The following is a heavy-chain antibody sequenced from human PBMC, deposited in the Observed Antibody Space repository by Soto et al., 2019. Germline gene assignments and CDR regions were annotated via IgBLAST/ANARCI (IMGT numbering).Heavy chain of an antibody. CDR3: ARALGESSSWPSPWDY. D-gene: IGHD6-13*01. Sequence: ASVKVSCKASGYTFTSYYMHWVRQAPGQGLEWMGIINPSGGSTSYAQKFQGRVTMTRDTSPSTVYMELSSLRSEDTAVYYCARALGESSSWPSPWDYWGQGTLVTVSS. V-gene: IGHV1-46*01. CDR2: INPSGGST. CDR1: GYTFTSYY. J-gene: IGHJ4*02.